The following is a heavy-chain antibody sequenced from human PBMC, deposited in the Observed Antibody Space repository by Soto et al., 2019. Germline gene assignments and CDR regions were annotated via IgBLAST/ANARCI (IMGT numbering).Heavy chain of an antibody. J-gene: IGHJ4*02. Sequence: QVQLVPSGAEVKKPGSSVKVSCKASGGTFSSYATSWLRQAPGQGPEWMGGIIPIFGTANYAKKCQGRVRITAAESTSTAYMELSIMRSEDTAVYYCARVSYYDSSGYYYVDYWGQETLVTLSS. CDR1: GGTFSSYA. CDR3: ARVSYYDSSGYYYVDY. V-gene: IGHV1-69*01. D-gene: IGHD3-22*01. CDR2: IIPIFGTA.